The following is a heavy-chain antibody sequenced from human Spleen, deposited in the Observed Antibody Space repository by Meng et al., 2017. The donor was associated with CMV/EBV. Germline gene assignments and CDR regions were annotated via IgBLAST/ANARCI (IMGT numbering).Heavy chain of an antibody. Sequence: ASGFTFSSYTMNWVRQAPGKGLEWVSSISSSGKYIYYADSLKGRFTVSRDNAKNSLYLQMNSPRAEDTAVYYCARETIAAADPLDFWGQGTLVTVSS. CDR3: ARETIAAADPLDF. CDR2: ISSSGKYI. V-gene: IGHV3-21*01. CDR1: GFTFSSYT. D-gene: IGHD6-13*01. J-gene: IGHJ4*02.